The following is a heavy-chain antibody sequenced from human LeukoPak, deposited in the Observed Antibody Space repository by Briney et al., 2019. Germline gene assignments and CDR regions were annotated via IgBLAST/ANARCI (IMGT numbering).Heavy chain of an antibody. Sequence: PGGPLRLSCAASGFTFSVYGMNWLRQGPGRGLEWVSFISSSSSSIYYADSVKGRFTISRDNAKNSLYLQLKSLRDEDTAVYFCARAVTAAAPFDYWGQGTLVTVSS. J-gene: IGHJ4*02. CDR3: ARAVTAAAPFDY. V-gene: IGHV3-48*02. D-gene: IGHD6-13*01. CDR2: ISSSSSSI. CDR1: GFTFSVYG.